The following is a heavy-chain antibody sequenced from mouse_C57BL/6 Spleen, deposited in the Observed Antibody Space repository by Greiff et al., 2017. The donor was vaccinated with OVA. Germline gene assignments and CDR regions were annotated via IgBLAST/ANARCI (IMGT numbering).Heavy chain of an antibody. Sequence: VQLQQPGAELVKPGASVKLSCKASGYTFTSYWMHWVQQRPGRGLEWIGRIDPNSGGTKYNEKFKGKATLTVDKPSSTAYMQLSSLTSEDSAVYYCAREEYDYDGGGWFAYWGKGTLVTVAA. CDR3: AREEYDYDGGGWFAY. CDR2: IDPNSGGT. J-gene: IGHJ3*01. D-gene: IGHD2-4*01. CDR1: GYTFTSYW. V-gene: IGHV1-72*01.